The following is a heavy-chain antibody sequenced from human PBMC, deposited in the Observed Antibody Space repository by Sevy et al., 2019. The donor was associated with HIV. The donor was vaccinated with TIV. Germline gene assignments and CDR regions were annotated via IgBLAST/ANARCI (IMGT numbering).Heavy chain of an antibody. V-gene: IGHV4-38-2*01. CDR2: TYHSGST. J-gene: IGHJ6*03. Sequence: SETLSLTCVVSGFSISSDYYWGWIRQTPGKGLEWIGTTYHSGSTYFNPSLKSRVIMSLDTSKNQFSLKLSSVTAADTAVYYCARVKLVRPYFYDYMDVWGKGTAVTVSS. CDR1: GFSISSDYY. CDR3: ARVKLVRPYFYDYMDV. D-gene: IGHD2-2*01.